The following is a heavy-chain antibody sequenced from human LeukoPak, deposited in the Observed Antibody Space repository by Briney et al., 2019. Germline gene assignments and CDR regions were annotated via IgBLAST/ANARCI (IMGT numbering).Heavy chain of an antibody. J-gene: IGHJ5*02. Sequence: SETLSLTCTVSGGSISTYYWTWIRQPPGKGLEWTGYIYSSGTTKYNPSLKSRVTISLDISKNQFSLKLNSVTAAGTAVYYCARDDWNNWFDPWGRGTLVIVSS. CDR1: GGSISTYY. CDR3: ARDDWNNWFDP. D-gene: IGHD1-1*01. CDR2: IYSSGTT. V-gene: IGHV4-59*01.